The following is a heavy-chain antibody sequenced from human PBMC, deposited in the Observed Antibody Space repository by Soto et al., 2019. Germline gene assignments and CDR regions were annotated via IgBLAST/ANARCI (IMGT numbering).Heavy chain of an antibody. V-gene: IGHV4-39*01. CDR1: GGSISSSSYY. J-gene: IGHJ4*02. Sequence: QLQLQESGPGLVKPSETLSLTCTVSGGSISSSSYYWGWIRQPPGKGLEWIGSIYYSGSTYYNPSLKSRVTISVDTSKNQFSLKLSSVTAADTAVYYCARMFVGSGSRADHWGQGTLVTVSS. CDR2: IYYSGST. D-gene: IGHD3-10*01. CDR3: ARMFVGSGSRADH.